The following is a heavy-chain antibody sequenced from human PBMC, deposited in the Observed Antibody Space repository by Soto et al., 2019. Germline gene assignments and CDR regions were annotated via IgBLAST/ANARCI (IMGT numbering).Heavy chain of an antibody. Sequence: GGSLRLSCSASGFTFSSYAMHWVRQAPGKGLEYVSAISSNGGSTYYADSVKGRFTISRDNSKNTLYLQMSSLRAEDTAVYYCVLSGTYYDFWSGYYGLAFDIWGQGTMVTVSS. CDR1: GFTFSSYA. J-gene: IGHJ3*02. V-gene: IGHV3-64D*08. CDR2: ISSNGGST. CDR3: VLSGTYYDFWSGYYGLAFDI. D-gene: IGHD3-3*01.